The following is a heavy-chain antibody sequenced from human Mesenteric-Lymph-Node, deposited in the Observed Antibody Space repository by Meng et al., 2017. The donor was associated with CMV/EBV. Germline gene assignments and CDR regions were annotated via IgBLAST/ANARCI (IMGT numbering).Heavy chain of an antibody. V-gene: IGHV3-21*01. CDR2: IGSYNGYK. CDR1: GFTFSIFS. CDR3: ASSFRFGY. J-gene: IGHJ4*02. Sequence: GESLKISCTASGFTFSIFSMDWVRQTPGKGLEWVSSIGSYNGYKYYADSVQGRFTISRDDAKNSLYLQMDSLRAEDTAVYYCASSFRFGYWGQGTLVTVSS.